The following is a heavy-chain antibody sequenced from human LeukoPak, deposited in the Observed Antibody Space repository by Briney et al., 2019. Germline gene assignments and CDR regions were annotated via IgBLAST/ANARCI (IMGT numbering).Heavy chain of an antibody. CDR2: ISAYNGNT. D-gene: IGHD6-19*01. CDR3: ARVSSGWLSTPFDY. CDR1: GYTFTSYG. Sequence: ASVKVSCKASGYTFTSYGISWVRQAPGQGLEWMGWISAYNGNTNYAQKLQGRVTMTTDTSTSTAYMELRSLRSDDTAVYYCARVSSGWLSTPFDYWGQGTLVTVSS. J-gene: IGHJ4*02. V-gene: IGHV1-18*01.